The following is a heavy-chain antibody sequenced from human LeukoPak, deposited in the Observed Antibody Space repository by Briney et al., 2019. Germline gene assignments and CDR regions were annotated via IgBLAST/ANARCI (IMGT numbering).Heavy chain of an antibody. J-gene: IGHJ3*01. CDR2: INHSGST. CDR1: GGSFSGYY. CDR3: ARGPNTAGNYRAFDL. Sequence: KTSETLSLTCAVYGGSFSGYYWSWIRQPPGKGLEWIGEINHSGSTNYNPSLKSRVTISVDTSKNQFSLKLSSVTAADTAVYYCARGPNTAGNYRAFDLWGQGTKVTVSS. V-gene: IGHV4-34*01. D-gene: IGHD4-11*01.